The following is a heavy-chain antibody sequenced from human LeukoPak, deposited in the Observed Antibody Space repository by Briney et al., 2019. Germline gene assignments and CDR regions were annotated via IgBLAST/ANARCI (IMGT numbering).Heavy chain of an antibody. CDR3: ANPIVGGVLLAY. CDR2: IWYDGSNK. J-gene: IGHJ4*02. Sequence: PGGSLRLSCAASGFTFSSYGMHWVRQAPGKGLEWVAVIWYDGSNKYYADSVKGRFTISRDNSKNTLYLQMNSLRVEDTAMYFCANPIVGGVLLAYWGQGTLVTVSS. CDR1: GFTFSSYG. D-gene: IGHD1-26*01. V-gene: IGHV3-33*06.